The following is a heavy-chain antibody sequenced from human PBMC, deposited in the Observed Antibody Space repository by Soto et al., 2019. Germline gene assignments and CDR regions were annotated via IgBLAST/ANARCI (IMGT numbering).Heavy chain of an antibody. CDR3: AKVGGCDP. V-gene: IGHV3-23*01. J-gene: IGHJ5*02. Sequence: EEQLLESGGGLVKPGGSLRLSCAASGFTFSRYAMSWVRQIPGKGLECVSAIGGDGESTHYADSVKGRFTISRDNSKNTLYLQLNSLRVEDTAVYYCAKVGGCDPWGQGTLVTVSS. CDR1: GFTFSRYA. D-gene: IGHD4-17*01. CDR2: IGGDGEST.